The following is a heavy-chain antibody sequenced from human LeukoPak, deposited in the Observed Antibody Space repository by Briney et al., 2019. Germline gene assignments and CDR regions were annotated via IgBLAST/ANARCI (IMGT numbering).Heavy chain of an antibody. CDR1: GFTLSSYS. V-gene: IGHV3-48*02. Sequence: GGSLRLSCAASGFTLSSYSMNWVRQAPGKGLEWVSYISSSSNTIHYADSVKGRFTISRDYATNSLYLQMSSLRDEDTAVYYCARDRYGDYVSDYWGQGTLVTVSS. J-gene: IGHJ4*02. CDR2: ISSSSNTI. CDR3: ARDRYGDYVSDY. D-gene: IGHD4-17*01.